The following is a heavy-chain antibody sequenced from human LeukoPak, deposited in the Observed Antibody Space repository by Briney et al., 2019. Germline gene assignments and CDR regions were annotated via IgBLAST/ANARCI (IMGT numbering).Heavy chain of an antibody. CDR2: IYYSGST. D-gene: IGHD2-15*01. V-gene: IGHV4-61*01. J-gene: IGHJ4*02. Sequence: SETLSLTCTVSGGSISSGSYYWSWIRQPPRKGLEWIGYIYYSGSTNYNPSLKSRVTISVDTSKNQFSLKLSSVTAADTAVYYCARVPGDCSGGSCYYFDYWGQGTLVTVSS. CDR1: GGSISSGSYY. CDR3: ARVPGDCSGGSCYYFDY.